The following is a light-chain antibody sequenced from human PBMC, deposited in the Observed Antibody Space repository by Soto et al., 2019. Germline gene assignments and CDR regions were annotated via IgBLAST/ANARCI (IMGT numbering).Light chain of an antibody. V-gene: IGKV1-33*01. J-gene: IGKJ4*01. CDR1: QDITDY. CDR3: QQYENLPLT. Sequence: DIQMTQSPSSLSAPVGDRVTITCQASQDITDYLNWYQQKPGEAPNLLIYDASILETGVPSRFSGSGSGTDFTFTISSLQPEDIGTYYCQQYENLPLTFGGGTKVDIK. CDR2: DAS.